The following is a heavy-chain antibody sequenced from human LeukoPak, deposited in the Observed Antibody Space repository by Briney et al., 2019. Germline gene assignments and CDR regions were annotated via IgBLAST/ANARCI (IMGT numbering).Heavy chain of an antibody. D-gene: IGHD3-16*02. J-gene: IGHJ4*02. Sequence: ETLSLTCAVYGGSFSGYHWSWIRQPPGKGLEWVSGISNSGGSAYYADSVKGRFTISRDNSRNTLYLQMNSLRAEDTAVYYCAKGLRLGELSSAFDYWGQGTLVTVSS. CDR2: ISNSGGSA. CDR3: AKGLRLGELSSAFDY. V-gene: IGHV3-23*01. CDR1: GGSFSGYH.